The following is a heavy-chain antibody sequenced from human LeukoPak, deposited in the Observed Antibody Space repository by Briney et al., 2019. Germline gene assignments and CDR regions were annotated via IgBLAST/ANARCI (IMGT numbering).Heavy chain of an antibody. CDR1: GFSFSSYA. Sequence: GGSLRLSCVASGFSFSSYAMTCVRQAPGKGLEWGSAISGGGDYIYYGDSVKGRFTTSRDNSKRTLYPQMSNLRAEDTAVYYCAKNWGPGMAFYESWGQGTQVTVSS. J-gene: IGHJ4*02. D-gene: IGHD5-18*01. CDR2: ISGGGDYI. V-gene: IGHV3-23*01. CDR3: AKNWGPGMAFYES.